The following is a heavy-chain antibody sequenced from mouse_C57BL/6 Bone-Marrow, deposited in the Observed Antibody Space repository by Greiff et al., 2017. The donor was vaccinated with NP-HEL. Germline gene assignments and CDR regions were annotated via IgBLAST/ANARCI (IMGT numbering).Heavy chain of an antibody. J-gene: IGHJ3*01. D-gene: IGHD2-4*01. CDR1: GYTFTNYW. Sequence: VKLVESGAELVRPGTSVKMSCKASGYTFTNYWIGWAKQRPGHGLEWIGDIYPGGGYTNYNEKFKGKATLTADKSSSTAYMQFSSLTSEDSAIYYCARYYDYDTWFAYWGQGTLVTVSA. CDR3: ARYYDYDTWFAY. V-gene: IGHV1-63*01. CDR2: IYPGGGYT.